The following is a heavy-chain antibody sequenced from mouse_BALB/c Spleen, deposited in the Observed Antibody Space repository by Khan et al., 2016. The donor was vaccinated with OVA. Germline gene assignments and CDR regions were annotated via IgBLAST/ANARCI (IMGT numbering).Heavy chain of an antibody. D-gene: IGHD2-1*01. CDR2: INPGSGNT. CDR3: ARGGYGTLAY. Sequence: QAQLKQSGAELVRPGTSVKVSCKASGYAFSDYLIEWVKQRPGQGLEWIGVINPGSGNTNYNEKFKGKATLTADKSSSTAYMQLSSLTSDDSAVYFCARGGYGTLAYWGQGTPVTVSA. CDR1: GYAFSDYL. J-gene: IGHJ3*01. V-gene: IGHV1-54*01.